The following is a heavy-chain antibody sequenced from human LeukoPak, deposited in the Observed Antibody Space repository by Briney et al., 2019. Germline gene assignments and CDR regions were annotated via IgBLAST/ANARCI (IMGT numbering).Heavy chain of an antibody. CDR1: GGSTNNESYY. J-gene: IGHJ3*02. D-gene: IGHD6-6*01. CDR3: ASHYSRSGIDAFDI. CDR2: IHPTGNT. Sequence: SETLSLTCTASGGSTNNESYYWGWIRQPAGKGLEWIGRIHPTGNTMCNPSLESRVTISIDTSKDQFSLKLSSVTAADTAVYYCASHYSRSGIDAFDIWGQGTVVTVSS. V-gene: IGHV4-61*02.